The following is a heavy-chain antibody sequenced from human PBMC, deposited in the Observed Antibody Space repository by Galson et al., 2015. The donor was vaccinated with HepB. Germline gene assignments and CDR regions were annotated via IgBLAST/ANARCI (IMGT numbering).Heavy chain of an antibody. CDR3: VRSGDFSGYSSR. V-gene: IGHV3-73*01. CDR2: IRSKMSNYAT. Sequence: SLRLSCAASGFSFSASAIHWVRQASGKGPEWVGRIRSKMSNYATEYVPSLKGRFTISRDDSKNTAYLHMRSLKTDDTAVYYCVRSGDFSGYSSRWGQGTLVTVSS. D-gene: IGHD6-13*01. CDR1: GFSFSASA. J-gene: IGHJ4*02.